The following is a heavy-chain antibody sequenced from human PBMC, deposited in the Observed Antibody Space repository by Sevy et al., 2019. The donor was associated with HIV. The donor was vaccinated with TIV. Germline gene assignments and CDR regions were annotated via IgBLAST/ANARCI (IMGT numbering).Heavy chain of an antibody. Sequence: SETLSLTCTVSGGSISSGGYYWSWIRQHPGKGLEWIGYIYYSGSTYYNPSLKSRVTISVDTSKNQFSLRLSSVTAADTAVYYCAGGVYSSSWDYYYYYGMDVWGQGTTVTVSS. CDR3: AGGVYSSSWDYYYYYGMDV. J-gene: IGHJ6*02. CDR1: GGSISSGGYY. V-gene: IGHV4-31*03. D-gene: IGHD6-13*01. CDR2: IYYSGST.